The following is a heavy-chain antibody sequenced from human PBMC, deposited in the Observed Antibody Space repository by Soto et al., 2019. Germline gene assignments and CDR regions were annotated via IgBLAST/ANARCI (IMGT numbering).Heavy chain of an antibody. CDR2: IYYSGST. V-gene: IGHV4-31*02. J-gene: IGHJ3*02. Sequence: WTWIRQHPGKGLEWIGYIYYSGSTYYNPSLKSRVTISVDTSKNQFSLKLSSVTAADTAVYYCARVCGGDCHNVFDIWGKGTMVTVSS. CDR3: ARVCGGDCHNVFDI. D-gene: IGHD2-21*02.